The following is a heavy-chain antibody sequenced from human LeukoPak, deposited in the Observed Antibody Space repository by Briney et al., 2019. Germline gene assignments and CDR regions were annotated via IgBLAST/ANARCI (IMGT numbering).Heavy chain of an antibody. CDR1: GFTFSSYA. CDR3: ARRPVVPARGHYGMDV. CDR2: ISYDGSNK. J-gene: IGHJ6*02. Sequence: GRSLRLSCAASGFTFSSYAMHWVRQAPGKGLEWVAVISYDGSNKYYADSVKGRFTISRDNSKNTLYLQMNSLRAEDTAVYYCARRPVVPARGHYGMDVWGQGTTVTVSS. D-gene: IGHD2-2*01. V-gene: IGHV3-30-3*01.